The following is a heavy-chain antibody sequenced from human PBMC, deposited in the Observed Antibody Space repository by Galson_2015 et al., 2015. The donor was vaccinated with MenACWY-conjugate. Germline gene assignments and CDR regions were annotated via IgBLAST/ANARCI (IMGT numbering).Heavy chain of an antibody. CDR3: VRGSSGWRGMDV. D-gene: IGHD3-22*01. V-gene: IGHV3-7*01. J-gene: IGHJ6*02. Sequence: KGLEWVASIKKDGSEKYYVDSVRGRFTISRDDAENTLYLQMDSLRVDDTAVYFCVRGSSGWRGMDVWGQGTTVTVSS. CDR2: IKKDGSEK.